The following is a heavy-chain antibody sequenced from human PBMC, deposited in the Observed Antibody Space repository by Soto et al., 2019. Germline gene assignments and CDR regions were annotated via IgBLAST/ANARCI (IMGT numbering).Heavy chain of an antibody. CDR1: GYTFTNYG. Sequence: ASVKVSCKASGYTFTNYGVSWVRQDPRQGLEWMGWIYPYKGNTDYAQKFQGRVTMTTDISTNTAFMELRSLTSDDTAVYFCARRPVGSGYLRIPFDLWGEGTLVTVSS. D-gene: IGHD3-22*01. V-gene: IGHV1-18*01. CDR2: IYPYKGNT. J-gene: IGHJ4*02. CDR3: ARRPVGSGYLRIPFDL.